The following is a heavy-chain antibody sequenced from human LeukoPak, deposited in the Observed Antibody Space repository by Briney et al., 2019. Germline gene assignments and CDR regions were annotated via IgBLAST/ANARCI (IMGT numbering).Heavy chain of an antibody. V-gene: IGHV4-39*01. J-gene: IGHJ4*02. Sequence: SETLSLTCTVSGGSINTNSYSWGWIRQAPGKGLEWIGSIYYSGTTYYNPSLRSRVTISVDTSKNQFSLKLSSVTAADTAVYYCARGTVYDYWGQGTLVTVSS. CDR1: GGSINTNSYS. CDR2: IYYSGTT. CDR3: ARGTVYDY. D-gene: IGHD2-8*01.